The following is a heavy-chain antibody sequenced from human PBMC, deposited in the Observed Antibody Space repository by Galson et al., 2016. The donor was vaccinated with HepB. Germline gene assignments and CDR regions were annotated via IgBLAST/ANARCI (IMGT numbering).Heavy chain of an antibody. J-gene: IGHJ3*02. D-gene: IGHD3-22*01. CDR3: ARADYYVSSGYFGAFDI. V-gene: IGHV1-18*01. CDR1: GYTFTTYG. Sequence: SVKVSCQASGYTFTTYGITWVRPAPGQGLEWMGRISAYNGNTNYAQKPQGRVTMTTDTSTSTAYMELRSLRSDDTAVYFCARADYYVSSGYFGAFDIWGQGTMVTVSS. CDR2: ISAYNGNT.